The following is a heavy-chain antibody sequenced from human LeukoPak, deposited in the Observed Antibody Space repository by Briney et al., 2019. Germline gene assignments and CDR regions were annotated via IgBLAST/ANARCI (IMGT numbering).Heavy chain of an antibody. CDR3: ARAQPSYSSGWYALGNYFDY. CDR2: ISSSSSYI. D-gene: IGHD6-19*01. V-gene: IGHV3-21*01. J-gene: IGHJ4*02. CDR1: GFTFSSYS. Sequence: PGGSLRLSCAASGFTFSSYSMNWVRQAPGKGLEGVSSISSSSSYIYYADSVKGRFTISRDNAKNSLYLQMNSLRAEDAAVYYCARAQPSYSSGWYALGNYFDYWGQGTLVTVSS.